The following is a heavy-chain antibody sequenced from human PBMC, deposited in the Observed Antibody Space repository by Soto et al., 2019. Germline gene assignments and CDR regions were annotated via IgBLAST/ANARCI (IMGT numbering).Heavy chain of an antibody. CDR2: IYYSGST. CDR1: GGSISSYY. D-gene: IGHD5-12*01. CDR3: ARAPSLESGYDGEFDY. J-gene: IGHJ4*02. V-gene: IGHV4-59*01. Sequence: SETLYLTCTVSGGSISSYYWSWIRQPPGKGLEWIGYIYYSGSTNYNPSLKSRVTISVDTSKNQFSLKLSSVTAADTAVYYCARAPSLESGYDGEFDYWGQGTLVTVSS.